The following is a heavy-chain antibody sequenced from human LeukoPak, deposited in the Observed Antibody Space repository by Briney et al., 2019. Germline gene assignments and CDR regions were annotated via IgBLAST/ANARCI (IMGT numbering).Heavy chain of an antibody. J-gene: IGHJ4*02. Sequence: GASVKVSCKVSGYTLTELSMHWVRQAPGKGLEWMGGFDPEDGETIYAQKFQGRVTMTEDTSTDTAYMELSSLRSDDTAVYYCARGWAEGSSWYPVDYWGQGTLVTVSS. CDR1: GYTLTELS. D-gene: IGHD6-13*01. V-gene: IGHV1-24*01. CDR3: ARGWAEGSSWYPVDY. CDR2: FDPEDGET.